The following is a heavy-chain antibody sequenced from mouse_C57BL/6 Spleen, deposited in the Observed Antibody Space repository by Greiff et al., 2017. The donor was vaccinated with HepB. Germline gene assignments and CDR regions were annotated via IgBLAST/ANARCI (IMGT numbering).Heavy chain of an antibody. V-gene: IGHV2-2*01. D-gene: IGHD2-4*01. Sequence: QVQLQQLGPGLVQPSQSLSITCTVSGFSLTSYGVHWVRQSPGKGLEWLGVIWSGGSTDYNAAFISRLSISKDNSKSQVFFKMNSLQADDTAIYYCAREYDYDAWFAYWGQGTLVTVSA. CDR1: GFSLTSYG. J-gene: IGHJ3*01. CDR2: IWSGGST. CDR3: AREYDYDAWFAY.